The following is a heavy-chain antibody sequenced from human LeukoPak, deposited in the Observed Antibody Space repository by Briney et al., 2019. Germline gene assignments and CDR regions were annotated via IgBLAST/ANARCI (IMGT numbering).Heavy chain of an antibody. CDR3: ARLGVGTIAAAP. D-gene: IGHD6-13*01. V-gene: IGHV4-34*01. Sequence: SETLSLTCAVYGGSFSGYYWSWIRQPPGKGLEWIGEINHSGSTNYNPSLKSRVTISVDTSKNQFSLKLSSVTAADTAVYYCARLGVGTIAAAPWGQGTLVTVSS. CDR1: GGSFSGYY. CDR2: INHSGST. J-gene: IGHJ5*02.